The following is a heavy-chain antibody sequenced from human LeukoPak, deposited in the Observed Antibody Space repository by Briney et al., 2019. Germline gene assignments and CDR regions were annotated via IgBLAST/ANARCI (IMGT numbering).Heavy chain of an antibody. V-gene: IGHV3-7*01. Sequence: GGSLRLSCAASGFTFSSYWMSWVRQAPGKGLEWVANIKRDGSEKYYVDSVKGRFTISRDNAKNSLYLQMNSLRAEDTAVYYCARSPRGGLYQNWGQGTLVTVSS. CDR3: ARSPRGGLYQN. CDR1: GFTFSSYW. CDR2: IKRDGSEK. D-gene: IGHD2-2*02. J-gene: IGHJ4*02.